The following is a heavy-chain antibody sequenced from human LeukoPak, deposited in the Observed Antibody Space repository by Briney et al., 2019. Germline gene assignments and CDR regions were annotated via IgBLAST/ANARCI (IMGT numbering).Heavy chain of an antibody. CDR3: AKDLGGAAPHY. J-gene: IGHJ4*02. Sequence: GRSLRLSCAASGFTFSSYGMHWVRQAPGKGLEWVAVISYDGSNKYYADSVKGRFTISRDNSKNTLYLQMNSLRAEDTAVYYCAKDLGGAAPHYWGQGTLVTVSS. V-gene: IGHV3-30*18. CDR1: GFTFSSYG. CDR2: ISYDGSNK. D-gene: IGHD3-16*01.